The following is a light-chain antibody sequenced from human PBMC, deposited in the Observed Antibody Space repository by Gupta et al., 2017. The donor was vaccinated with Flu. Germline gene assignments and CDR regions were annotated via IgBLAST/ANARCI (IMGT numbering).Light chain of an antibody. V-gene: IGKV3-20*01. CDR2: GAS. CDR1: QSVSGSY. CDR3: QQYVSSPT. Sequence: EIVLTQSPGTLSWSPGERATLSCRASQSVSGSYLAWYQQKPGQAPRLLIYGASTRATGIPDRFSGSGSGTDFTLTISRLEPEDFAVYYCQQYVSSPTFGQGTKVEI. J-gene: IGKJ1*01.